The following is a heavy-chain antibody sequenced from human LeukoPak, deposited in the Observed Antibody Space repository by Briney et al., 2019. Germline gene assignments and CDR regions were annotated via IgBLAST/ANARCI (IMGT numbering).Heavy chain of an antibody. D-gene: IGHD3-10*01. CDR3: AKRSYGSTYYFDY. Sequence: GGSLRLSCAASGFSLSTYAMSWVRQAPGKGLERVSGISGGGGGTYYADSVKGRFTISRDNSKNTLYLQMSSLRAEDTAVYYCAKRSYGSTYYFDYWGQGTLATVSS. J-gene: IGHJ4*02. V-gene: IGHV3-23*01. CDR1: GFSLSTYA. CDR2: ISGGGGGT.